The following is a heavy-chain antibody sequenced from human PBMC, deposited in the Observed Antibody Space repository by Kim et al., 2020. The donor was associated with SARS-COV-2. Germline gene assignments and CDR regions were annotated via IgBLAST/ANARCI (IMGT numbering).Heavy chain of an antibody. CDR2: IYHSGST. D-gene: IGHD2-15*01. J-gene: IGHJ5*02. CDR3: ARTHRGLLPPSPAVWFDP. V-gene: IGHV4-4*02. CDR1: GGSISSSNW. Sequence: SETLSLTCAVSGGSISSSNWWSWVRQPPGKGLEWIGEIYHSGSTNYNPSLQSRVTIAVDKSKNQFSLKLSTVTAADTAVYYCARTHRGLLPPSPAVWFDPWGQGTLVTVSA.